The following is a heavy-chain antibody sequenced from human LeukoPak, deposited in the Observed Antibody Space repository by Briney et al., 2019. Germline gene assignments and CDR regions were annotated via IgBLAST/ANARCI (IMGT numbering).Heavy chain of an antibody. Sequence: GGSLRLSCAASGFTFSSHALSWVRQAPGKGLEWVSSLSGSGYNTYYADSVKGRFTISRDNSKNTVYLQMNSLRAEDTAVYYCAKGSSWYDGYWGQGTLVTVSS. CDR3: AKGSSWYDGY. J-gene: IGHJ4*02. CDR1: GFTFSSHA. D-gene: IGHD6-13*01. CDR2: LSGSGYNT. V-gene: IGHV3-23*01.